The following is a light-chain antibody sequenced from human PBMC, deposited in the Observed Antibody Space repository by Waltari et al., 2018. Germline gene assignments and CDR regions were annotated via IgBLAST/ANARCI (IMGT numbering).Light chain of an antibody. CDR3: QHSYSIPFT. V-gene: IGKV1-39*01. CDR1: ESISTF. CDR2: RAS. Sequence: DIQVTQSPSSLSASVGDRVTITCRASESISTFLNWYQQKPGKAPNFLIYRASNLQSGVPSRFSGSVSGTDFTLTITNLQPEDFATFYCQHSYSIPFTFGPGTTVDIK. J-gene: IGKJ3*01.